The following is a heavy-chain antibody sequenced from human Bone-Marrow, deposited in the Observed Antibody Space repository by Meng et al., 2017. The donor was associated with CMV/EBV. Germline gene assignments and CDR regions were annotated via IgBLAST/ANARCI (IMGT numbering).Heavy chain of an antibody. Sequence: KVSCKASGGTFSSYTISWVRQAPGQGLEWMGIIYPGDSDTRYSPSFQGQVTISADKSISTAYLQWSSLKASDTAMYYCARQASDFWSGYYTSRAWFDPWGQGTLVTVSS. J-gene: IGHJ5*02. CDR2: IYPGDSDT. CDR3: ARQASDFWSGYYTSRAWFDP. CDR1: GGTFSSYT. D-gene: IGHD3-3*01. V-gene: IGHV5-51*01.